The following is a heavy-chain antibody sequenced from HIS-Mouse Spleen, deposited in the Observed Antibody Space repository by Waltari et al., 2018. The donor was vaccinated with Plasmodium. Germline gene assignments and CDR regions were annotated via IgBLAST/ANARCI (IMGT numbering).Heavy chain of an antibody. D-gene: IGHD6-6*01. Sequence: QVTLRESGPALVKPTQTLTLTCTFSGFSPSTSGMCVSWFRQPPGKALEWLARFDWDDDKYYSTSLKTRLTISKDTSKNQVVLTMTNMDPVDTATYYCARTTYSSSSAKYYYYGMDVWGQGTTVTVSS. J-gene: IGHJ6*02. CDR1: GFSPSTSGMC. V-gene: IGHV2-70*15. CDR3: ARTTYSSSSAKYYYYGMDV. CDR2: FDWDDDK.